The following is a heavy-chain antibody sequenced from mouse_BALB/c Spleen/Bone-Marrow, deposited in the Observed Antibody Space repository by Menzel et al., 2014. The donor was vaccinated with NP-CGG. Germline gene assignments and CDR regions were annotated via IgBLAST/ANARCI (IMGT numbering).Heavy chain of an antibody. CDR2: IYPGSGST. V-gene: IGHV1S22*01. CDR3: TREVRRYAMDY. Sequence: LQQSGSELVRPGASVKLSCKASGYTFXSYWMHWVKQRPGQGLEWIGNIYPGSGSTSYDEKFKSKATLTVDTSSSTAYMQLSSLTSEDSAVYYCTREVRRYAMDYWGQGTSVTVSS. CDR1: GYTFXSYW. D-gene: IGHD2-14*01. J-gene: IGHJ4*01.